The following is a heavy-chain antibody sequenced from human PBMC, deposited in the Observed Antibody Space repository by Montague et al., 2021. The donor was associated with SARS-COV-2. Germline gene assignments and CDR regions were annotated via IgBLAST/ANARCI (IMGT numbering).Heavy chain of an antibody. CDR1: GFTFSSYG. CDR2: IWYDGSNK. D-gene: IGHD4-17*01. J-gene: IGHJ6*02. V-gene: IGHV3-33*06. CDR3: AKDLDGDYDKYYYYYGMDV. Sequence: SLRLSRAASGFTFSSYGMHWVRQAPGKGLEWVAVIWYDGSNKYYAASVKGRFTISRDNSKNTLYLQMNSLRAEDTAVYYCAKDLDGDYDKYYYYYGMDVWGQGTTVTVSS.